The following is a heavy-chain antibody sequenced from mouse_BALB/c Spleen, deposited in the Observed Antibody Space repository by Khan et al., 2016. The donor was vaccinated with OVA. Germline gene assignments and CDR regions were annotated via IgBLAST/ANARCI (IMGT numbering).Heavy chain of an antibody. CDR2: INTYTGEP. V-gene: IGHV9-3-1*01. CDR1: GYTFTNYG. J-gene: IGHJ1*01. CDR3: ARSNSYWYFDV. D-gene: IGHD4-1*02. Sequence: QIQLVQSGPELKKPGETVKISCKASGYTFTNYGMNWVKQAPGKGLKRMGWINTYTGEPTYADDFKGRSAFSLETSASTAYLQLKNLKNEDTATYFCARSNSYWYFDVWGAGTTVTVAS.